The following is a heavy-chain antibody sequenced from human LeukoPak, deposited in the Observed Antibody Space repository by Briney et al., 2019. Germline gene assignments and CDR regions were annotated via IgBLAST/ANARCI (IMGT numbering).Heavy chain of an antibody. CDR2: IRYDGSNK. Sequence: GGSLRLSCAASGFTFSSYGMHWVHQAPGKGLEWVAFIRYDGSNKYYADSVKGRFTISRDNSKNTLYLQMNSLRAEDTAVYYCANLNFGVVIPTEYFDYWGQGTLVTVSS. CDR3: ANLNFGVVIPTEYFDY. D-gene: IGHD3-3*01. CDR1: GFTFSSYG. J-gene: IGHJ4*02. V-gene: IGHV3-30*02.